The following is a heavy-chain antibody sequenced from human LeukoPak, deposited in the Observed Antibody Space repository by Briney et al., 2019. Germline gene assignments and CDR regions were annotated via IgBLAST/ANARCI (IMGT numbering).Heavy chain of an antibody. V-gene: IGHV3-43*02. Sequence: PGGSLRLSCAASGFTFDDYAMHWVRQAPGKGLEWVSLISGDGGSTYYADSVKGRFTISRDNSKNSLYLQMNSLRTEDTALYYCAKELAYCGGDCYSYFDYWGQGTLVTVSS. J-gene: IGHJ4*02. D-gene: IGHD2-21*02. CDR3: AKELAYCGGDCYSYFDY. CDR2: ISGDGGST. CDR1: GFTFDDYA.